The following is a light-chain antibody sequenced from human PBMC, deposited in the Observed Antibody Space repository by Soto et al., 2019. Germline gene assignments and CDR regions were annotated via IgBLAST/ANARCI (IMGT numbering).Light chain of an antibody. V-gene: IGKV1-39*01. CDR2: AAS. J-gene: IGKJ1*01. CDR3: QQSYTTRRT. CDR1: QSISSY. Sequence: DIQMTQSPSSLSASVGDGVTITCRASQSISSYLNWYQQKPWKAPKLLIYAASSLQSGVPSRFSGSRYGTDFTLTISSLQPEDFATYYCQQSYTTRRTFGQGTRVEI.